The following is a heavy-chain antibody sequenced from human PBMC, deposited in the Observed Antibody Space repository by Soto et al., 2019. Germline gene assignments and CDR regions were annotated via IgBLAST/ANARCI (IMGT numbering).Heavy chain of an antibody. J-gene: IGHJ5*02. CDR2: IYYSGST. V-gene: IGHV4-39*01. CDR3: ARSVKYYYDSSGYPGYNWFDP. Sequence: QLQLQESGPGLVKPSETLSLTCTVSGGSISSSSYYWGWIRQPPGKGLEWIGSIYYSGSTYYNPSLKSRVTISVDTSKNQFSLKLSAVTAADTAVYYCARSVKYYYDSSGYPGYNWFDPWGQGTLVTVSS. CDR1: GGSISSSSYY. D-gene: IGHD3-22*01.